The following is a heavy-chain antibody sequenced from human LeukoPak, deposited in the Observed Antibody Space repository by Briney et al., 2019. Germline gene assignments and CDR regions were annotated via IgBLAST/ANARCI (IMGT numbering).Heavy chain of an antibody. CDR1: GFTFSSYA. V-gene: IGHV3-23*01. CDR2: ISGSGGST. Sequence: PGGSLRLSCAASGFTFSSYAMSWVRQAPGKGLEWVSAISGSGGSTYYADSVKGRFTISRDNSKNTLYLQMNSLRAEDTAVYYCAKGGRYCSGGSCYLLSYWGQGTLVTVSS. J-gene: IGHJ4*02. D-gene: IGHD2-15*01. CDR3: AKGGRYCSGGSCYLLSY.